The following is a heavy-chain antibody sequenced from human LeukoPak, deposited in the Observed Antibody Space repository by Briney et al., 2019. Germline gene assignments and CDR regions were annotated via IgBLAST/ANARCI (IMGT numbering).Heavy chain of an antibody. CDR2: IYYSGST. CDR3: AGHYYDSTATDY. D-gene: IGHD3-22*01. J-gene: IGHJ4*02. V-gene: IGHV4-59*08. Sequence: SETLSLTCTVSGGSISSYYWSWIRQPPGKGLEWIGYIYYSGSTNYNPSLKSRVTISVDTSKNQFSLKLSSVTAADTAVYYCAGHYYDSTATDYWGQGTLVTVSS. CDR1: GGSISSYY.